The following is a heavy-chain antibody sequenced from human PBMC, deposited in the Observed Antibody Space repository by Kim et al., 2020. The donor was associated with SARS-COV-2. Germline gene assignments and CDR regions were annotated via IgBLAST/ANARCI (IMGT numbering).Heavy chain of an antibody. CDR1: GFTVSSNY. CDR3: ARRGAPEGYSSGWYEVGHYYYGMDV. V-gene: IGHV3-53*01. J-gene: IGHJ6*02. Sequence: GGSLRLSCAASGFTVSSNYMSWVRQAPGKGLEWVSVIYSGGSTYYADSVKGRFTISRDNSKNTLYLQMNSLRAEDTAVYYCARRGAPEGYSSGWYEVGHYYYGMDVWGQGTTVTVSS. CDR2: IYSGGST. D-gene: IGHD6-19*01.